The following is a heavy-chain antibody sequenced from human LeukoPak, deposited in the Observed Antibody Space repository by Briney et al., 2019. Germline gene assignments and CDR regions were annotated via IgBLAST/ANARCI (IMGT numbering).Heavy chain of an antibody. CDR3: ARDQGELLIDY. J-gene: IGHJ4*02. CDR1: GGSISSYY. Sequence: SETLSLTCTVSGGSISSYYWSWIRQPPGKGLEWIGYIYYSGSTNYNPSPKSRVTISVDTSKNQFSLKLSSVTAADTAVYYCARDQGELLIDYWGQGTLVTVSS. D-gene: IGHD1-26*01. CDR2: IYYSGST. V-gene: IGHV4-59*01.